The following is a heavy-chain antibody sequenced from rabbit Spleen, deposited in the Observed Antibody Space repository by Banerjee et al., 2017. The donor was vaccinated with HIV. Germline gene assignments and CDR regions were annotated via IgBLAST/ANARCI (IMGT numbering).Heavy chain of an antibody. CDR2: INAATGKP. V-gene: IGHV1S40*01. CDR1: GFTISISDW. CDR3: ARDLVGVIGWNFYL. Sequence: QSLEESGGDLVKPGASLTLTCTASGFTISISDWIYWVRQAPGKGLEWIACINAATGKPVYATWAKGRFTISRTSSTTVTLRMTSLTAADRAAYFCARDLVGVIGWNFYLWGPGTLVTVS. J-gene: IGHJ4*01. D-gene: IGHD1-1*01.